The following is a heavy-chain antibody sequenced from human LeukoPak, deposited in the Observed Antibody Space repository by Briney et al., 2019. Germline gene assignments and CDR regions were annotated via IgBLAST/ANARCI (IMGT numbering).Heavy chain of an antibody. CDR2: INPNSGGT. J-gene: IGHJ4*02. V-gene: IGHV1-2*02. Sequence: ASVKVSCTASGYTFTAYYMHWVRQAPGQGLEWMGWINPNSGGTNYAQKFQGRVTMTRDTSINTAYMELSRLRSDDTAVYYCARDRLGYYDVDYWGQGTLVTVSS. D-gene: IGHD3-22*01. CDR1: GYTFTAYY. CDR3: ARDRLGYYDVDY.